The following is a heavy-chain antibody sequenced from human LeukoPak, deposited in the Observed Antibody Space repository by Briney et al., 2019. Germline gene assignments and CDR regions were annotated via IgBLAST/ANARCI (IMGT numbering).Heavy chain of an antibody. V-gene: IGHV1-46*01. CDR1: GYTFTSYY. Sequence: EASVKVSCKASGYTFTSYYMHWVRQAPGQGLEWMGIINPSGGSTNYAQKFQGRVTMTRDTSTSTVYMELTGLRSEDTAVYYCARGEVPPHYFDSWGQGTLVTVSS. CDR3: ARGEVPPHYFDS. CDR2: INPSGGST. J-gene: IGHJ4*02.